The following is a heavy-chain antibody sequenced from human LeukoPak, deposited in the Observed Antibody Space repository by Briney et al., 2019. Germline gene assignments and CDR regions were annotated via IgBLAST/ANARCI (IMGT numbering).Heavy chain of an antibody. J-gene: IGHJ6*03. Sequence: SETLSLTCTVSGYSISSGYYWGWIRQPPGKGLEWIGSIYHSGSTYYNPSLKSRVTISVDTSKNQFSLKLSSVTAADTAVYYCARTYYYDYYYYMDVWGKGTTVTISS. V-gene: IGHV4-38-2*02. CDR3: ARTYYYDYYYYMDV. CDR2: IYHSGST. CDR1: GYSISSGYY. D-gene: IGHD3-22*01.